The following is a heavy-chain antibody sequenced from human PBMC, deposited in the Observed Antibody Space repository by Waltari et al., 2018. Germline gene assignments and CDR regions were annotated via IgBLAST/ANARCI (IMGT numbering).Heavy chain of an antibody. CDR3: ASGRDSAFDI. V-gene: IGHV6-1*01. CDR1: GERCPRYGAA. J-gene: IGHJ3*02. D-gene: IGHD3-10*01. CDR2: AYYRSKWSN. Sequence: QVQLQQPGPGLVKPSQTLSLTCASPGERCPRYGAAWNWIRQSPSRGLEWLGRAYYRSKWSNDYAVSVKSRITINPDTSKNQFSLQLHSVTPDDTAVYYCASGRDSAFDIWGQGTIVTVSS.